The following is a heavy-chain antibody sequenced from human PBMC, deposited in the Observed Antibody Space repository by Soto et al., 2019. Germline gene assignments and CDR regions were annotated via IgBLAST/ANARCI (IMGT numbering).Heavy chain of an antibody. CDR2: VYYNGNT. J-gene: IGHJ4*02. CDR3: TRRHTNYPIDS. Sequence: PSETLSLTCTVSGGSISSGTYNWGWIRQPPGKGLEWIGNVYYNGNTNYTPSLKSRLTISIDTSKNQFFLRLSSVTTADTAVYYCTRRHTNYPIDSWGQGSLVTVSS. D-gene: IGHD4-4*01. V-gene: IGHV4-39*01. CDR1: GGSISSGTYN.